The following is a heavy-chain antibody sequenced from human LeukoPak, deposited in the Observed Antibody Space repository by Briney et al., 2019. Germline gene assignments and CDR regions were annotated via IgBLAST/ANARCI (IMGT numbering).Heavy chain of an antibody. J-gene: IGHJ4*02. D-gene: IGHD3-10*01. CDR3: AKGSFALGSGCSD. Sequence: GRSLRLSCAASGFTFRNFAMHWLRQARGTGLEWVSVIWYDGSNKYYADSVKGRFTISRDNSKNTLYLQMSGLRAEDTAVYYCAKGSFALGSGCSDWGQGTLVTVSS. CDR2: IWYDGSNK. V-gene: IGHV3-33*03. CDR1: GFTFRNFA.